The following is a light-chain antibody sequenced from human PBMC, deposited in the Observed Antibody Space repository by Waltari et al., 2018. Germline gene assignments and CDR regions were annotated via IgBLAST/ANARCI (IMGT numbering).Light chain of an antibody. V-gene: IGLV3-19*01. J-gene: IGLJ2*01. CDR1: SPRSYY. CDR3: NSRDSSGNLVV. CDR2: GKN. Sequence: SSELTQDPAVSVALGQTVRITCQGDSPRSYYASWYQQKPGQAPVLVIYGKNNRPSGIPDRLAGSSSGNTASLTITGAQAEDEADYYCNSRDSSGNLVVFGGGTKLTVL.